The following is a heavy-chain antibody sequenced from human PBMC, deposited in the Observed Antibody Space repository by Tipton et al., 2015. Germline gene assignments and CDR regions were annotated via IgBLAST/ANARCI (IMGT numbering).Heavy chain of an antibody. Sequence: SLRLSCAVSVNTYAMSWVRQAPGKGLEWVSAISGSGGSTYYADSVKGRFTISRDNSKNTLFLQMNSLRAEDTAVYYCAKVNYDFWSGYHSTTYYYYGMDAWGQGTTVTVSS. D-gene: IGHD3-3*01. CDR3: AKVNYDFWSGYHSTTYYYYGMDA. V-gene: IGHV3-23*01. CDR2: ISGSGGST. J-gene: IGHJ6*02. CDR1: VNTYA.